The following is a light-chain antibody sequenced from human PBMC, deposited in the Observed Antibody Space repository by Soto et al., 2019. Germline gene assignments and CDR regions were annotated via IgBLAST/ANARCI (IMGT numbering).Light chain of an antibody. V-gene: IGLV2-8*01. CDR1: SSDIGDYNY. CDR2: EVS. Sequence: QSALTQPPSASGSPGQSVTISCTGTSSDIGDYNYVSWYQQHPGRAPKVMIYEVSKRPSGVPDRFSGSKSGNTASLTVSGLQAEDEADYYCYSYAGSNNNVFGTGTKVTAL. CDR3: YSYAGSNNNV. J-gene: IGLJ1*01.